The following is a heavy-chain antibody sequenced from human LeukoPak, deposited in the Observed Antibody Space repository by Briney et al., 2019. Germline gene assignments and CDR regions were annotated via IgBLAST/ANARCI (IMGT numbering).Heavy chain of an antibody. Sequence: GSLRLSCAASGFSFSLYAMNWVRQAPGKGLEWISYIDSGSDDILHADSVRGRFAISRDNAKNTLYLEMNSLRAEDTAVYYCARDTYRPQLIDSWGQGTLVTVSS. V-gene: IGHV3-21*05. D-gene: IGHD5-18*01. CDR3: ARDTYRPQLIDS. CDR1: GFSFSLYA. J-gene: IGHJ4*02. CDR2: IDSGSDDI.